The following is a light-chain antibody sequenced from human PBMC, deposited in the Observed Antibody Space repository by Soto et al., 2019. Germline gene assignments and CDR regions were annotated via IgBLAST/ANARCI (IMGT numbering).Light chain of an antibody. J-gene: IGKJ1*01. CDR2: GAS. Sequence: EIELTQSPGTLSLSPGESATLSCGVSQTTSPKYVSWYQQRRGLAPRLLIYGASTSATGIPARFSGSGSGTELTLTISRLQAEDFAVYYCQQYNNWHRTLGQGTKVDIK. CDR3: QQYNNWHRT. V-gene: IGKV3-15*01. CDR1: QTTSPK.